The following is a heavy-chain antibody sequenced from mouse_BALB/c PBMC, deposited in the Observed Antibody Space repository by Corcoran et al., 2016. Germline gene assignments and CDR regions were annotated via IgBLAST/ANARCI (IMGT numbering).Heavy chain of an antibody. Sequence: VQLQQSGPELVKPGASVKMSCKASGYTFTSYVMHWVKLKPGQGLEWIGYIYPFKDVTKYNENFKGKATLTSDKSSSTAYMVLSSLTSEDSAVYYCVREVPGGYPFDYWGQGTILTVSS. CDR1: GYTFTSYV. J-gene: IGHJ2*01. V-gene: IGHV1S136*01. CDR2: IYPFKDVT. D-gene: IGHD2-2*01. CDR3: VREVPGGYPFDY.